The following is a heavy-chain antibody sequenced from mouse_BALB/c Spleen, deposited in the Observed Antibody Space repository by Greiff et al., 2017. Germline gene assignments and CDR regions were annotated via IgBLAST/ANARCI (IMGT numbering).Heavy chain of an antibody. D-gene: IGHD3-3*01. Sequence: DVMLVESGGGLVQPGGSRKLSCAASGFTFSSFGMHWVRQAPEKGLEWVAYISSGSSTIYYADTVKGRFTISRDNPKNTLFLQMTSLRSEDTAMYYCARRAPSRAMDYWGQGTSVTVSS. CDR2: ISSGSSTI. J-gene: IGHJ4*01. CDR3: ARRAPSRAMDY. V-gene: IGHV5-17*02. CDR1: GFTFSSFG.